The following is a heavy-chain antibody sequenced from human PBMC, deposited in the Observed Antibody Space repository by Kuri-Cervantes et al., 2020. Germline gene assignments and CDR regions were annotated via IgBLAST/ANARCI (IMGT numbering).Heavy chain of an antibody. CDR1: GGSFSGYY. CDR2: VYSNGNT. Sequence: SETLSLTCAVYGGSFSGYYWSWIRQSPEKSLEWIGYVYSNGNTNYSPSLKSRITISVDTSKNQFSLRLRSVTAADTAVYYCTRGRNSHSSAWSSRGPDYYYYRMDVWGQGTTVTVSS. CDR3: TRGRNSHSSAWSSRGPDYYYYRMDV. V-gene: IGHV4-59*13. J-gene: IGHJ6*02. D-gene: IGHD3-22*01.